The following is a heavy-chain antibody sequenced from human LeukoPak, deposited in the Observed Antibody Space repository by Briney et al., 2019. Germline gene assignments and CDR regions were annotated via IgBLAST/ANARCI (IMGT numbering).Heavy chain of an antibody. Sequence: SETLSLTCSVSGGSISSYHWTWLRQPAGKGLGWIGRIYSSGSTYYNPSLKSRVTISVDTSKNQFSLKLSSVPAADTAVYYCARHTGQWLVSYYFDYWGQGTLVTVSS. CDR3: ARHTGQWLVSYYFDY. CDR2: IYSSGST. CDR1: GGSISSYH. D-gene: IGHD6-19*01. J-gene: IGHJ4*02. V-gene: IGHV4-4*07.